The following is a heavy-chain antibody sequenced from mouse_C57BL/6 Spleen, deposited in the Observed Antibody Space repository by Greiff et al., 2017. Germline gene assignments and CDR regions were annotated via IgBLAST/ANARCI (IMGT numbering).Heavy chain of an antibody. V-gene: IGHV1-52*01. CDR2: IDPSDSET. Sequence: VQLQQPGAELVRPGSSVKLSCKASGYTFTSYWMHWVKQRPIQGLEWIGNIDPSDSETHYNQKFKDKATLTVDKSSSTAYMQLSSLTSEDSAVYYCARGDEYEGFANWGQGTLVTVSA. CDR3: ARGDEYEGFAN. D-gene: IGHD2-4*01. J-gene: IGHJ3*01. CDR1: GYTFTSYW.